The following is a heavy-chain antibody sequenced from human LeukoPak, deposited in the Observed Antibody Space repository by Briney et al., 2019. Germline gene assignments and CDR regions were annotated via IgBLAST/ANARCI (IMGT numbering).Heavy chain of an antibody. CDR3: ARHNRDSSSWYYYYYYMDV. CDR1: GYTFTSYW. CDR2: VYPGDSDT. Sequence: GESLKISCKGSGYTFTSYWIGWVRQMPGKGLEWMGIVYPGDSDTRYSPSFQGQVTISVDKSINTAYLRWSSLKASDTAMYYCARHNRDSSSWYYYYYYMDVWGKGTTVTVSS. J-gene: IGHJ6*03. V-gene: IGHV5-51*01. D-gene: IGHD6-13*01.